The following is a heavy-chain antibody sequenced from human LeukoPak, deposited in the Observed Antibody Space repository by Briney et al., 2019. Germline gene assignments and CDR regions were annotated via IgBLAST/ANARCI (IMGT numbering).Heavy chain of an antibody. V-gene: IGHV3-23*01. CDR3: ARAMSRRAYTSGADH. D-gene: IGHD2-21*01. J-gene: IGHJ4*02. Sequence: GGSLRLSCAAPGFTFSNYAMNWVRHAPGKGRERGSASSGSGGSTYYADSVKGRFTMSRDNSNSTVYLQMNSLRAEDTAVYFCARAMSRRAYTSGADHWGQGTLVTVAS. CDR1: GFTFSNYA. CDR2: SSGSGGST.